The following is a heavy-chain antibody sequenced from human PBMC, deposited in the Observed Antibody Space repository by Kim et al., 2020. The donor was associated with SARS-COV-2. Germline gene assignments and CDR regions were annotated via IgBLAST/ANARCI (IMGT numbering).Heavy chain of an antibody. Sequence: DSVQGRVTISADNSKSTVYLQMNSLRAEDTAVYYCARDLRLFHYCYGMDVWGQGTMVTVSS. CDR3: ARDLRLFHYCYGMDV. V-gene: IGHV3-53*01. J-gene: IGHJ6*02. D-gene: IGHD3-22*01.